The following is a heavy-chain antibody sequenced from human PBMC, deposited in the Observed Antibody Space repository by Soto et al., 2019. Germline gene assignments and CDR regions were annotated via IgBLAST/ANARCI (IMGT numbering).Heavy chain of an antibody. J-gene: IGHJ4*02. V-gene: IGHV3-33*01. CDR3: ARGGYDYILGSYRWGRFDY. Sequence: QVQLVESGGGVVQPGRSLRLSCAASGFTFSSYGMHWVRQAPGKGLEWVAVIWYDGSNKYYADSVKGRFTISRDNSKNTLYLQMNSLRAEDTAVYYCARGGYDYILGSYRWGRFDYWGQGTLVTVSS. CDR2: IWYDGSNK. D-gene: IGHD3-16*02. CDR1: GFTFSSYG.